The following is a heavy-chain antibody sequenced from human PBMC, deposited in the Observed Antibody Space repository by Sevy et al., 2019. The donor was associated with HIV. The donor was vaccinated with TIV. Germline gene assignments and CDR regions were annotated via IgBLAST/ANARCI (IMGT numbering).Heavy chain of an antibody. CDR2: IYYSGST. CDR3: ARASGDFWSGYYPYYYYYGMDV. Sequence: SETLSLTCTVSGGSISSYYWSWIRQPPGKGLEWIGYIYYSGSTNYNPSLKSRVTISVDTSKNQFSLKLSSVTAADTAVYYCARASGDFWSGYYPYYYYYGMDVWGQGTTVTVSS. D-gene: IGHD3-3*01. CDR1: GGSISSYY. J-gene: IGHJ6*02. V-gene: IGHV4-59*01.